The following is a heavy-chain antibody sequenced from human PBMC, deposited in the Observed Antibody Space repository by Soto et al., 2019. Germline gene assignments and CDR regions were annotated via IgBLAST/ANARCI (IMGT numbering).Heavy chain of an antibody. CDR3: ARALTPYYYDSSGYPNRDYYYGMDV. CDR2: IIPIFGTA. D-gene: IGHD3-22*01. CDR1: GGTFSSYA. J-gene: IGHJ6*02. Sequence: QVQLVQSGAEVKKPGSSVKVSCKASGGTFSSYAISWVRQAPGQGLEWMGGIIPIFGTANYAQKFQGRVTITADESTSTAYMGLSSLRSEDTAVYYCARALTPYYYDSSGYPNRDYYYGMDVWGQGTTVTVSS. V-gene: IGHV1-69*01.